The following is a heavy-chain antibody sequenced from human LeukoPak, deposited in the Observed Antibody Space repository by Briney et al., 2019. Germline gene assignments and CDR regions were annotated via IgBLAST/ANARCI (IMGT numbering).Heavy chain of an antibody. CDR2: IYHSGST. J-gene: IGHJ3*02. CDR1: GGSISSGGYY. CDR3: ARERGSSSAYSNDI. Sequence: TPSQTLSLTCTVSGGSISSGGYYWSWIRQPPGKGLEWVGYIYHSGSTYYNPSLKSRVTISVDRSKNQFSLKLSSVTAADTAVYYCARERGSSSAYSNDIWGQGTMVTISS. V-gene: IGHV4-30-2*01. D-gene: IGHD6-13*01.